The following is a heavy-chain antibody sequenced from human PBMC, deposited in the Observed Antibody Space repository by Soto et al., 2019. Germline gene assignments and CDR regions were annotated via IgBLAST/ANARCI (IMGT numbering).Heavy chain of an antibody. J-gene: IGHJ4*02. V-gene: IGHV2-5*02. CDR3: AHGSCSSADCYPNPYLDY. D-gene: IGHD2-2*01. Sequence: QITLKESGPTLVKPTQTLTLTCTFSGFSLSTTAEGVGWIRQPPGKALEWLALIYWDDDERYSPSLKSRLTFTKDTSKNQVVLTMTNVDPVDTATYYCAHGSCSSADCYPNPYLDYWGQGILVTVSS. CDR1: GFSLSTTAEG. CDR2: IYWDDDE.